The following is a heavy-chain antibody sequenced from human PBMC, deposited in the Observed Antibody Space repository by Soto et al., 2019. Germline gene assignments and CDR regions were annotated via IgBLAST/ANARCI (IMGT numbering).Heavy chain of an antibody. Sequence: AAVKVSCKASGYTLTTYPLHWVRQAPGQSLEWMGYITGASGDTRYSQKFHDRVTITRDTSANTAYLELNSLTSEDTAVYYCATALRFVDYLLKRWGQGTLVTVSS. J-gene: IGHJ4*02. CDR2: ITGASGDT. V-gene: IGHV1-3*01. D-gene: IGHD3-9*01. CDR3: ATALRFVDYLLKR. CDR1: GYTLTTYP.